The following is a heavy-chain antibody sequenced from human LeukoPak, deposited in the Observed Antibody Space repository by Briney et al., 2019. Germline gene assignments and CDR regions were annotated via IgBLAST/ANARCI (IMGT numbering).Heavy chain of an antibody. CDR3: ASPYDSSGYHDY. CDR1: GFTFSNAW. V-gene: IGHV3-15*01. CDR2: IKSKTDGGTT. D-gene: IGHD3-22*01. J-gene: IGHJ4*02. Sequence: PGGSPRLSCAASGFTFSNAWMSWVRQAPGKGLEWVGRIKSKTDGGTTDYAAPVKGRFTISRDNSKNTLYLQMNSLRAEDTAVYYCASPYDSSGYHDYWGQGTLVTVSS.